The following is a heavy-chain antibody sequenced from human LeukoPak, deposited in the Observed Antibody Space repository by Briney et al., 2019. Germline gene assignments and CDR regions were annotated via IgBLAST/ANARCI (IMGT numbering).Heavy chain of an antibody. CDR1: GGSISSYY. V-gene: IGHV4-4*07. CDR2: IYTTGST. D-gene: IGHD6-13*01. J-gene: IGHJ6*02. Sequence: SETLSLTCTVSGGSISSYYWTWIRQPAGKGLEWIGRIYTTGSTNYNPSLKSRVTISVDTSKNQFSLKLSSVTAADTAVYYCARHIAAAGHYYYYGMDVWGQGTTVTVSS. CDR3: ARHIAAAGHYYYYGMDV.